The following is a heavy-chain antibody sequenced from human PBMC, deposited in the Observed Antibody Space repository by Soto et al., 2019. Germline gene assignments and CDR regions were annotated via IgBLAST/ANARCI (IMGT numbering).Heavy chain of an antibody. Sequence: QVQLVESGGGVVQPGTSLRLTCAGSGFTFSRNGMHWVRQAPGKGLEWVALVSYDGTKKYYVDSVKGRFTISRDNSENTLYLQMNSMRAEDTAVYYCARWVGGSMSDNSGKYDSWGQGTLFTVSS. CDR3: ARWVGGSMSDNSGKYDS. CDR2: VSYDGTKK. V-gene: IGHV3-30*03. J-gene: IGHJ5*01. CDR1: GFTFSRNG. D-gene: IGHD3-22*01.